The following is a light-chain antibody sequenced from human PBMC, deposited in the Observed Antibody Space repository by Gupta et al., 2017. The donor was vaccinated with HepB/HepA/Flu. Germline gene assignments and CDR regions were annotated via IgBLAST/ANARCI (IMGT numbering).Light chain of an antibody. Sequence: EIVLTQSPATLSLSPGERATLSCRDSQSISSYLAWYQQRPGQAPRLLIYEASNRATGIPARFSGSGSGTDFTLTISSLEPEDFAVYYCQQRSNWPLTFGGGTKVEIK. CDR3: QQRSNWPLT. V-gene: IGKV3-11*01. CDR2: EAS. CDR1: QSISSY. J-gene: IGKJ4*01.